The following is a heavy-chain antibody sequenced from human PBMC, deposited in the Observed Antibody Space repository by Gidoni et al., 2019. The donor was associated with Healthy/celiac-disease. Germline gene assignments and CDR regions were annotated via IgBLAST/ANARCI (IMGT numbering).Heavy chain of an antibody. CDR1: GGSVSSGSYY. J-gene: IGHJ6*02. V-gene: IGHV4-61*01. CDR2: IYYSGST. D-gene: IGHD3-22*01. Sequence: QVQLQESGPGLVKPSETLSLPCTVSGGSVSSGSYYWSWIRQPPGKGLEWIGYIYYSGSTNYNPSLKSRVTISVDTSKNHFSLKLSSVTAADTAVYYCARDNYYDNLGMDVWGQGTTVTVSS. CDR3: ARDNYYDNLGMDV.